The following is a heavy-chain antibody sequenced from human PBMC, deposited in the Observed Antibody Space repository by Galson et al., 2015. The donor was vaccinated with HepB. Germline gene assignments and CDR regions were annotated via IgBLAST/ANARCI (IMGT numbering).Heavy chain of an antibody. D-gene: IGHD3-3*01. CDR3: ARGLRFLVGGASFDP. CDR2: INHSGST. V-gene: IGHV4-34*01. J-gene: IGHJ5*02. Sequence: QVQLQESGPGLVKPSETLSLTCAVYGGSFSGYYWSWIRQPPGKGLEWIGEINHSGSTNYNPSLKSRVTISVDTSKNQFSLKLSSVTAADTAVYYCARGLRFLVGGASFDPWGQGTLVTVSS. CDR1: GGSFSGYY.